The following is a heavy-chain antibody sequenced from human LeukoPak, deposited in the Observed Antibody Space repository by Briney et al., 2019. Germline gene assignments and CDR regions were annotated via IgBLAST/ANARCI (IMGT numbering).Heavy chain of an antibody. Sequence: SETLSLTCAVYGGSFSGYYWSWIRQPPGKGLEWIGEINHSGSTNYNPSLKSRVTISVDTSKNQFSLKLTSVTAADTAVYYCARGRSRSVCGGGSRHYFYYGMDVWGQGTTVTVSS. D-gene: IGHD2-15*01. J-gene: IGHJ6*02. CDR2: INHSGST. V-gene: IGHV4-34*01. CDR1: GGSFSGYY. CDR3: ARGRSRSVCGGGSRHYFYYGMDV.